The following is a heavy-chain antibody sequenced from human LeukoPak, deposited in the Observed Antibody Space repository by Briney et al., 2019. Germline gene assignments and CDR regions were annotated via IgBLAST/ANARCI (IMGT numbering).Heavy chain of an antibody. CDR1: GGSISSYY. CDR2: IYYSGST. V-gene: IGHV4-59*01. J-gene: IGHJ5*02. CDR3: ARDRGQTDFWSGVNWFDP. D-gene: IGHD3-3*01. Sequence: SENLSLTCTVSGGSISSYYWSWIRQPPGKGLEWIGYIYYSGSTNYNPSLKSRVTISVDTSKNQFSLKLSSVTAADTAVYYCARDRGQTDFWSGVNWFDPWGQGTLVTVSS.